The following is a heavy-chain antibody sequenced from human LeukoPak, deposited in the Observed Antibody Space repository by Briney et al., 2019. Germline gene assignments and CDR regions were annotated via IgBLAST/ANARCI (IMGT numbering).Heavy chain of an antibody. CDR1: GFSFSVYW. J-gene: IGHJ3*02. CDR3: ARLPTVVTRAAFDI. D-gene: IGHD4-23*01. V-gene: IGHV3-74*01. Sequence: GGSLRLSCAASGFSFSVYWMHWVRQAPGKGPVWVSRIKTDGSITDYADSVKGRFTISRDNAKNTLYLQMNSLRAEDTAVYYCARLPTVVTRAAFDIWGQGTMVTVSS. CDR2: IKTDGSIT.